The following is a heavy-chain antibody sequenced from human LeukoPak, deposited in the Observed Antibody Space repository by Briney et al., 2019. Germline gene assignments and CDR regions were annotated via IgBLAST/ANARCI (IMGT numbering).Heavy chain of an antibody. V-gene: IGHV3-64D*06. J-gene: IGHJ4*02. CDR2: ITSNGVGT. CDR1: GFTFSSYA. D-gene: IGHD2-2*01. CDR3: VKGRCSGSSCYGGDY. Sequence: GGSLRLSCSASGFTFSSYAMNWVRQVPGKGLEYVSAITSNGVGTYYADSVKGRLTISRDNSKNTLYLQMSSLRAEDTAVYYCVKGRCSGSSCYGGDYWGQGTLVTVSS.